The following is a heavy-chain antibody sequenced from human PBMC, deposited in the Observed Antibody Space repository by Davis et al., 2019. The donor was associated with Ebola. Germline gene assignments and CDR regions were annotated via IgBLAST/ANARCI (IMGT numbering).Heavy chain of an antibody. CDR3: TIGSGYGDY. CDR2: FRSKANSYAT. J-gene: IGHJ4*02. Sequence: GESLKISCAASGFTFSGSAMHWVRQASGKGLAWVGRFRSKANSYATAYAASVKGRFTISRDDSKNTAYLQMNSLKTEDTAVYYCTIGSGYGDYWGQGTLVTVSS. CDR1: GFTFSGSA. V-gene: IGHV3-73*01. D-gene: IGHD5-12*01.